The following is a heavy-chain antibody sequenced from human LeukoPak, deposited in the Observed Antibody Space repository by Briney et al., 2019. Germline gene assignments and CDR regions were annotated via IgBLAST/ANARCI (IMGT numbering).Heavy chain of an antibody. J-gene: IGHJ4*02. CDR2: IRNKANSYTT. D-gene: IGHD6-13*01. Sequence: PGGSLRLSCAASGFTFSDHYMDWVRQAPGKGLEWVGRIRNKANSYTTECAASVKGRITISRDDSKNSLYLQMNSLKTEDTAVYYCARSSSSWYPLFDYWGQGTLVTVSS. CDR1: GFTFSDHY. CDR3: ARSSSSWYPLFDY. V-gene: IGHV3-72*01.